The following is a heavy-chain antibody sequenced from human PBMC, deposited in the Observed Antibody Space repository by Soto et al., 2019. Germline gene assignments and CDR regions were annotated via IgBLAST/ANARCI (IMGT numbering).Heavy chain of an antibody. Sequence: SVKVSCKASGGTFSSYAISWVRQAPGQGLEWMGGIIPIFGTANYAQKFQGRVTITADESTSTAYMELSSLRSEDTAVYYCARIVGATRGAYYYYYYGMDVWGQGTTVTVSS. CDR1: GGTFSSYA. J-gene: IGHJ6*02. D-gene: IGHD1-26*01. CDR3: ARIVGATRGAYYYYYYGMDV. CDR2: IIPIFGTA. V-gene: IGHV1-69*13.